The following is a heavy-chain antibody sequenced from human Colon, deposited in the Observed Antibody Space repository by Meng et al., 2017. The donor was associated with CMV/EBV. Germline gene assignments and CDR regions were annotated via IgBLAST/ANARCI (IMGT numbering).Heavy chain of an antibody. CDR3: ARLDYDFWSGFY. J-gene: IGHJ4*02. CDR2: IYYSGST. V-gene: IGHV4-39*01. CDR1: GGSIGSSSYY. D-gene: IGHD3-3*01. Sequence: GSLRLSCTVSGGSIGSSSYYWGWIRQPPGKGLEWIGSIYYSGSTYYNPSLKSRVTISADTSKNQFSLRLSSVTAADTAVYYCARLDYDFWSGFYWGQGTLVTVSS.